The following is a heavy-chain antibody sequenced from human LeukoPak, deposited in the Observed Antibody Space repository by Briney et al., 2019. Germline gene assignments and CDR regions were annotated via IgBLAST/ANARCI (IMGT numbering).Heavy chain of an antibody. J-gene: IGHJ4*02. Sequence: PGRSLRLSCAASGFTFSSYGMHWVRQAPGKGLEWVAVISYDGSNKYYADSVKGRFTISRDSSKNTLYLQMNSLRAEDTAVYYCAKASCSSSSCYYFDNWGQGTLVTVSS. V-gene: IGHV3-30*18. CDR1: GFTFSSYG. CDR2: ISYDGSNK. CDR3: AKASCSSSSCYYFDN. D-gene: IGHD2-2*01.